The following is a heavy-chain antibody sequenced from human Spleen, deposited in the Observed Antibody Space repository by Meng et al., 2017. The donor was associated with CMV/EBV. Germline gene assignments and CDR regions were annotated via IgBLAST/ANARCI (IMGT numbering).Heavy chain of an antibody. D-gene: IGHD2-15*01. J-gene: IGHJ5*02. CDR2: MYYSRNS. Sequence: VSGGSMRSDYWSWIRQPPGKGLEWIGYMYYSRNSNYNPSLQSRVTISGDTSKNQFSLSLRSVTAADTAVYFCARGYCSGGSCYSGTSWGQGTLVTVSS. CDR1: GGSMRSDY. CDR3: ARGYCSGGSCYSGTS. V-gene: IGHV4-59*01.